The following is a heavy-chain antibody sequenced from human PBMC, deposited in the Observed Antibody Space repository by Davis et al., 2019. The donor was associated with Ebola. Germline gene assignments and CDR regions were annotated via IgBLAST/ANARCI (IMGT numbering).Heavy chain of an antibody. CDR2: FDPSDPYT. Sequence: GESLKIPCKGSGYSLTSYWISRVRQMPGKGLEWMGRFDPSDPYTNYSPSFQGHVTIPVDKSINTAYLQWSSLKASDTAMYYCARRPVVPAAPYYYYGMDVWGQGTTVTVSS. J-gene: IGHJ6*02. D-gene: IGHD2-2*01. V-gene: IGHV5-10-1*01. CDR3: ARRPVVPAAPYYYYGMDV. CDR1: GYSLTSYW.